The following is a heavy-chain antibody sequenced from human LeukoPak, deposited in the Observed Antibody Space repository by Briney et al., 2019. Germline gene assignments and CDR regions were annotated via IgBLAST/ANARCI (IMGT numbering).Heavy chain of an antibody. Sequence: GGSLRLSCAASGFTFSSYNMNWVRQAPGKGLEWVSTITSTSTYIAYADSVKGRFTISRDNADNSLYLQVNSLRDDDTAVYCCAKERPHGMDVWGQGTSVTVSS. J-gene: IGHJ6*02. CDR1: GFTFSSYN. CDR2: ITSTSTYI. CDR3: AKERPHGMDV. V-gene: IGHV3-21*01. D-gene: IGHD6-6*01.